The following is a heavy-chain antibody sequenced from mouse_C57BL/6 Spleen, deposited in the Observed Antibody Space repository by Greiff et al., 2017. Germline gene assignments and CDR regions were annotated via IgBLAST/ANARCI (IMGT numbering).Heavy chain of an antibody. J-gene: IGHJ4*01. Sequence: DVHLVESGEGLVKPGGSLKLSCAASGFTFSSYAMSWVRQTPEKRLEWVAYISSGGDYIYYADTVKGRFTISRDNARNTLYLQMSSLKSEDTAMYYGTRMGAITTVRDAMDYWGQGTSVTVSS. CDR1: GFTFSSYA. D-gene: IGHD1-1*01. V-gene: IGHV5-9-1*02. CDR2: ISSGGDYI. CDR3: TRMGAITTVRDAMDY.